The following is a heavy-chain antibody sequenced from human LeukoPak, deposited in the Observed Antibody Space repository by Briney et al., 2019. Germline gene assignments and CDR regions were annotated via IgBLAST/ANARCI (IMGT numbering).Heavy chain of an antibody. CDR2: IYYSGST. CDR3: ARGPFNYDSSGYYY. D-gene: IGHD3-22*01. Sequence: PSETLSLTCTVSGGSISGYYWSWIRQPPGKGLERIGYIYYSGSTNYNPSLKSRVTISVDTSKNQFSLKLSSVTAADTAVYYCARGPFNYDSSGYYYWGQGTLVTVSS. J-gene: IGHJ4*02. V-gene: IGHV4-59*01. CDR1: GGSISGYY.